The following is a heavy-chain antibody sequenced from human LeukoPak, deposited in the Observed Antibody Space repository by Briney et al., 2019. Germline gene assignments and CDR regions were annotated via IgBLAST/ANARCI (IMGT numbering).Heavy chain of an antibody. V-gene: IGHV4-30-4*08. Sequence: SGTLSLTCAVSGGSISSGDYYWSWIRQPPGKGLEWIGYIYYSGSTYYNPSLKSRVTISVDRSKNQFSLKLSSVTAADTAVYYCARATPTFYGEINWFDPWGQGTLVTVSS. J-gene: IGHJ5*02. CDR3: ARATPTFYGEINWFDP. CDR1: GGSISSGDYY. CDR2: IYYSGST. D-gene: IGHD4-17*01.